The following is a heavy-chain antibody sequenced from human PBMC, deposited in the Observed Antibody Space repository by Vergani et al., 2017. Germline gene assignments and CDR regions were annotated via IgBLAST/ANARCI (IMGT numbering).Heavy chain of an antibody. CDR2: IYYSGST. CDR3: ARLTYYKDYFDY. V-gene: IGHV4-39*01. CDR1: GGSISSYY. D-gene: IGHD3-10*01. Sequence: QVQLQESGPGLVKPSETLSLTCTVSGGSISSYYWGWIRQPPGKGLEWIGSIYYSGSTYYNPSLKSRVTISVDTSKNQFSLKLSSVTAADTAVYYCARLTYYKDYFDYWGQGTLVTVSS. J-gene: IGHJ4*02.